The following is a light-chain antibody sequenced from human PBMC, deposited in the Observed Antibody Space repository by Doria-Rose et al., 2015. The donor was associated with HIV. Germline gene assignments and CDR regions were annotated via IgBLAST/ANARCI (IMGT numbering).Light chain of an antibody. J-gene: IGKJ1*01. CDR1: QSFSSTY. CDR2: DGS. V-gene: IGKV3-20*01. CDR3: HQYGTSWT. Sequence: EIVLTQSPGTLSLSPGERAALSCRASQSFSSTYLAWYQQKPGQAPSLLIYDGSTRATGIPDRFSASGSGTDFTLTINRLEPEDFALYYCHQYGTSWTFGPGTKVEI.